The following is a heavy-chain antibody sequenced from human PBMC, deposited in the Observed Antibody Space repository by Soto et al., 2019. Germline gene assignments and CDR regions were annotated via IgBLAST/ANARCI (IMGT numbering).Heavy chain of an antibody. V-gene: IGHV3-23*01. CDR1: GFTFSNYA. J-gene: IGHJ4*02. D-gene: IGHD6-13*01. CDR2: ISGSGGST. CDR3: AKDQGISWYEIDN. Sequence: EVQLLESGGGLVQPGGSLRLSCAASGFTFSNYAVTWVRQAPGKGLEWVSTISGSGGSTYYADSVKGRFTISRDNSKNTVYLQINSPTAEDTAVHYCAKDQGISWYEIDNWGQGTLGTVSS.